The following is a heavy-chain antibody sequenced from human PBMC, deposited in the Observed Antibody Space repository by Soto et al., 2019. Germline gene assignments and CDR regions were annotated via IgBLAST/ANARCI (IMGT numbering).Heavy chain of an antibody. CDR1: GFTFSSYS. Sequence: GGSLRLSCAASGFTFSSYSMNWVRQAPGKGLEWVSSISSSSSYIYYADSVKGRFTISRDNAKNSLYLQMNSLRAEDTAVYYCARDKSVTIFGVVIPHDYWGQGTLVTVSS. CDR2: ISSSSSYI. V-gene: IGHV3-21*01. J-gene: IGHJ4*02. D-gene: IGHD3-3*01. CDR3: ARDKSVTIFGVVIPHDY.